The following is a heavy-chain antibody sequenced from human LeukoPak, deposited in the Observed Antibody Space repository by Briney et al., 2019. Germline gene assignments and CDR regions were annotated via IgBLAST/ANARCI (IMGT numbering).Heavy chain of an antibody. J-gene: IGHJ3*02. Sequence: SETLSLTCTVSGGSISSYYWSWIRQPPGKGLEWIGYIYYSGSTNYNPSLKSRVTISVDTSKNQFSLKLSSVTAADTAVYYCARSNDLDAFDIWGQGTMVTVSS. D-gene: IGHD3/OR15-3a*01. V-gene: IGHV4-59*01. CDR3: ARSNDLDAFDI. CDR1: GGSISSYY. CDR2: IYYSGST.